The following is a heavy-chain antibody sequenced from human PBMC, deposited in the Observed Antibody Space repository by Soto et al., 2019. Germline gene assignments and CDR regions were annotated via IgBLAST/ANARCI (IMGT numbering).Heavy chain of an antibody. CDR2: IVRNGGST. CDR1: GFPFSNYT. CDR3: VKEGYYYDSSGYYYGWFDP. J-gene: IGHJ5*02. D-gene: IGHD3-22*01. V-gene: IGHV3-64D*06. Sequence: PGGSMRLSCSTSGFPFSNYTMHWVRQAPGKGLEYVSAIVRNGGSTYYADSVKGRFTISRDNSKNTLYLQMSSLRAEDTAVYYCVKEGYYYDSSGYYYGWFDPWGQGT.